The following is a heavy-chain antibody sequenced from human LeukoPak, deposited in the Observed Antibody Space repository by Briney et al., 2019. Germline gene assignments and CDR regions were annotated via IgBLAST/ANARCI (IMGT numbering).Heavy chain of an antibody. Sequence: APVKVSCKASGYTFTDFYMHWVRQAPGQGLEWMGIINPNGGSPSYAQKFQGRVTMTRDTSTSTVYMELSSLRSDDTAMYYCARDPRLSSGYSTGILWYFDLWGRGTLVTVSS. D-gene: IGHD3-22*01. CDR1: GYTFTDFY. V-gene: IGHV1-46*01. J-gene: IGHJ2*01. CDR3: ARDPRLSSGYSTGILWYFDL. CDR2: INPNGGSP.